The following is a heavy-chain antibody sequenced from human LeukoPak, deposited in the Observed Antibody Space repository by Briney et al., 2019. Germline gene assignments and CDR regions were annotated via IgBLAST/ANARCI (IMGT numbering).Heavy chain of an antibody. CDR2: ISYDGSNK. D-gene: IGHD5-24*01. J-gene: IGHJ4*02. CDR1: GFTFSSYG. Sequence: PGGSLRLSCAASGFTFSSYGMHWVRQAPGKGLEWVAVISYDGSNKYYADSVKGRFTISRDNSKNTLYLQMNSLRAEDTAVYYCAKDREWGWLQFSSTFDYWGQGTLVTVSS. V-gene: IGHV3-30*18. CDR3: AKDREWGWLQFSSTFDY.